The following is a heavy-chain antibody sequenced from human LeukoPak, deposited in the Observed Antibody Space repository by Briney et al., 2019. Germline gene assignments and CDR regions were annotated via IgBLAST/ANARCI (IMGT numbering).Heavy chain of an antibody. CDR1: GFTVSDHY. CDR3: ARDAPQVPAAGVLAS. V-gene: IGHV3-53*01. CDR2: MYSRGDT. D-gene: IGHD6-13*01. J-gene: IGHJ5*02. Sequence: PGGSLRLSCAASGFTVSDHYMSWVRQAPGKGLEWVSVMYSRGDTYYADSVKGRFTFSRDISKNTLYLQMNGLRTEDTAMYYCARDAPQVPAAGVLASWGQGTLVTVSS.